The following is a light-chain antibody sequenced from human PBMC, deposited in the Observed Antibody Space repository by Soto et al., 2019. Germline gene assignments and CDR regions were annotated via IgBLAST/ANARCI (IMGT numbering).Light chain of an antibody. Sequence: QSALTQPASVSGSPGQSITISCTGTSNDIGGYDFVSWYQQHPGRAPTLFIFELSRRPSGTSNRFSGSRSGTTASLTISGLQVEDEDYYYCCAYPGDRNVLFGGGTKLTVL. J-gene: IGLJ2*01. CDR3: CAYPGDRNVL. CDR1: SNDIGGYDF. V-gene: IGLV2-14*03. CDR2: ELS.